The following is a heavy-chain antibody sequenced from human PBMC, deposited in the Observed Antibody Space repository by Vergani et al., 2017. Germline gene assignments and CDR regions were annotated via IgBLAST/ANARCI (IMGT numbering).Heavy chain of an antibody. V-gene: IGHV4-31*03. D-gene: IGHD6-13*01. CDR1: GGSISSGGYY. CDR3: ARTQPRLYSSSPNYYGMDV. J-gene: IGHJ6*02. Sequence: QVQLQESGPGLVKPSQTLSLTCTVSGGSISSGGYYWSWIRQHPGKGLEWIGYIYYSGSTYYNPSLKSRVTISVDTSKNQLSLKLSSVTAADTAVYYCARTQPRLYSSSPNYYGMDVWGQGTTVTVSS. CDR2: IYYSGST.